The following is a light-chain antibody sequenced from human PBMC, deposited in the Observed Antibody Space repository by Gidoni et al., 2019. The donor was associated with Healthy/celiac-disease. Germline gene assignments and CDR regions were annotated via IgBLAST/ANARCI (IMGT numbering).Light chain of an antibody. CDR3: QQRSNWPWT. CDR2: DAA. CDR1: QSVSSY. J-gene: IGKJ1*01. Sequence: EIVLTQSPATLSLSPGERATLACRASQSVSSYLAWYQQKPGQAPRLLIYDAANRATGIPAMFSGSGSGTDFTLNISSLEPEDFAVYYCQQRSNWPWTFGQGTKVEI. V-gene: IGKV3-11*01.